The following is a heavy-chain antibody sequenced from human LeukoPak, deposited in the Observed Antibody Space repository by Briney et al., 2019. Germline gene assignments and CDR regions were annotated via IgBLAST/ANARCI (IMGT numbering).Heavy chain of an antibody. CDR3: ARGSALLWFGELFFDY. CDR1: GFTFSSYG. CDR2: ISYDGSNK. J-gene: IGHJ4*02. V-gene: IGHV3-30*03. D-gene: IGHD3-10*01. Sequence: PGRSLRLSGAASGFTFSSYGMHWVRQAPGKGLEWVAVISYDGSNKYYADSVKGRFTISRDNSKNTLYLQMNSLRAEDTAVYYCARGSALLWFGELFFDYWGQGTLVTVSS.